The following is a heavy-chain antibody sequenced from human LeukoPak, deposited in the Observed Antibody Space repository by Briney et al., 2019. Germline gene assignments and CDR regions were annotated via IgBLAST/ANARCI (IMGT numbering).Heavy chain of an antibody. J-gene: IGHJ3*02. CDR1: GDSINNNNYY. CDR2: VSYSGST. Sequence: SETLSLTCTVSGDSINNNNYYWGWIRQPPGKGLECIGHVSYSGSTDYNPSLKSRVTISVDKSKNQFSLKLSSVTAADTAVYYCARDNCSSTSCYLGDAFDIWGQGTMVTVSS. V-gene: IGHV4-61*05. CDR3: ARDNCSSTSCYLGDAFDI. D-gene: IGHD2-2*01.